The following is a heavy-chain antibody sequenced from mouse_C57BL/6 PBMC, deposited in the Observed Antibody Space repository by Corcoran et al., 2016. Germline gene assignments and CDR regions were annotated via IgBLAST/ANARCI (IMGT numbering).Heavy chain of an antibody. CDR3: ARGWDRGYAMDY. CDR1: GYSITSGYY. D-gene: IGHD3-3*01. Sequence: DVQLQESGPGLVKPSQSLSLTCSVTGYSITSGYYWNWIRQFPGNKLEWMGYISYDGSNNYNPSLKNRISITRDTSKNQFFLKLNSVTTEDTATYYCARGWDRGYAMDYWGQGTSVTVSS. CDR2: ISYDGSN. J-gene: IGHJ4*01. V-gene: IGHV3-6*01.